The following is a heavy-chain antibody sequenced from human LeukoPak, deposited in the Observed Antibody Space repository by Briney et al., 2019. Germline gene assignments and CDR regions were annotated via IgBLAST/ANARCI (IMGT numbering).Heavy chain of an antibody. Sequence: GGSLRLSCAASGFIFSSYAMSWVRQAPGKGLEWVSAISGSGGSTYYADSVKGRFTISRDNSKNTLYLQMNSLRAEDTAVYYCAKDGSRGVVTAMCDYWGQGTLVTVSS. CDR3: AKDGSRGVVTAMCDY. D-gene: IGHD2-21*02. CDR1: GFIFSSYA. V-gene: IGHV3-23*01. CDR2: ISGSGGST. J-gene: IGHJ4*02.